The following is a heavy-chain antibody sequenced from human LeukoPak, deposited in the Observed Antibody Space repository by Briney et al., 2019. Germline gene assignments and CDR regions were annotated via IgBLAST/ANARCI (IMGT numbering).Heavy chain of an antibody. CDR2: IYYSGST. D-gene: IGHD3-10*02. V-gene: IGHV4-59*01. CDR1: GGSISSYY. J-gene: IGHJ5*02. CDR3: ARDANLFGGPVPFDP. Sequence: SETLSPTCTVSGGSISSYYWSWIRQPPGKGLEWIGYIYYSGSTNYNPSLKSRVTISVDTSKNQFSLKLSSVTAADTAVYYCARDANLFGGPVPFDPWGQGTLVTVSS.